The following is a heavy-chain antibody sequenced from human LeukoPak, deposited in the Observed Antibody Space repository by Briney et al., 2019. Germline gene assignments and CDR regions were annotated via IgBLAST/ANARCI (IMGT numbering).Heavy chain of an antibody. CDR2: IRGKGFSDPP. V-gene: IGHV3-73*01. J-gene: IGHJ5*02. CDR3: TVPQSGGNWFDP. D-gene: IGHD3-16*01. Sequence: GGSLKLSCAASGFPFSDSAIHWVRQASGKGLEWVGRIRGKGFSDPPAYAASVKDRSTISRDDSESTAYLQMNSLKAEDTAVYYCTVPQSGGNWFDPWGPGTQVTVSS. CDR1: GFPFSDSA.